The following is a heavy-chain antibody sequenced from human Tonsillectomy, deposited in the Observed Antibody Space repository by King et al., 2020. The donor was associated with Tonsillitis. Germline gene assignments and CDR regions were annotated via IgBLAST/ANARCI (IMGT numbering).Heavy chain of an antibody. D-gene: IGHD4-17*01. CDR3: AKLTLTSLPARWLVY. J-gene: IGHJ4*02. CDR1: GDSSSSPY. Sequence: QLQESGPGLVKPSGTLSLTCTFSGDSSSSPYWTWIRQFPGKGLEWIGHISVTGYSNYNPSLGSRAVMSVDSSKRQFSLNVRSVTSADTAIYYWAKLTLTSLPARWLVYWGRGIQVTVSS. CDR2: ISVTGYS. V-gene: IGHV4-59*11.